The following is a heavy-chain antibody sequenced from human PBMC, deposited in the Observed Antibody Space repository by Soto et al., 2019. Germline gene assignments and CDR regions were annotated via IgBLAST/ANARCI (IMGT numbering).Heavy chain of an antibody. D-gene: IGHD6-6*01. J-gene: IGHJ5*02. CDR3: ARDKTSSSLGWFDP. Sequence: SETLSLTCTVSGGSISSYYWSWIRQPPGKGLEWIGYIYYSGSTNYNPSLKSRVTISVDTSKNQFSLKLSSVTAADTAVYYCARDKTSSSLGWFDPWGQGTLVTVSS. V-gene: IGHV4-59*01. CDR1: GGSISSYY. CDR2: IYYSGST.